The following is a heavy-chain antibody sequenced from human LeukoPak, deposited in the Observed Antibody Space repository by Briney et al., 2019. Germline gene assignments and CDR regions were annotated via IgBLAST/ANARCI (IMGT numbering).Heavy chain of an antibody. CDR1: GFTFSSYA. J-gene: IGHJ6*03. D-gene: IGHD6-19*01. CDR2: IRGSGDST. CDR3: AKRGSGWYEDYYYYMDV. Sequence: GGSLRLSCAASGFTFSSYAMTWVRQAPGKGLEWVSAIRGSGDSTYYADSVKGRFTISRDNSKNTLYLQMNSLRAEDTAVYYCAKRGSGWYEDYYYYMDVWGKGTTVTISS. V-gene: IGHV3-23*01.